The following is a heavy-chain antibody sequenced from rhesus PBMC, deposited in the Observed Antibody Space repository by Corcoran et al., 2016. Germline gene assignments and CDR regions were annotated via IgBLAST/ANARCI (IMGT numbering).Heavy chain of an antibody. CDR1: GFLLSKYG. J-gene: IGHJ5-2*02. CDR2: IWYDGSKT. V-gene: IGHV3-54*02. CDR3: VKDLKDV. Sequence: EVQLVESGGGLVQPGGSVRLSCAASGFLLSKYGTHWVRQAPGRGLEWVAVIWYDGSKTYYADSVKDRFTISRDNSKNMLYLQMNNLRVEDMAVYYCVKDLKDVWGRGVLVTVSS.